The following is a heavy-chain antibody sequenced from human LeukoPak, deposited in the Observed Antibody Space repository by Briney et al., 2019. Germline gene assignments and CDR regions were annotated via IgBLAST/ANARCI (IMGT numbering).Heavy chain of an antibody. CDR3: ARDKRSTAGNWFDP. V-gene: IGHV1-2*06. J-gene: IGHJ5*02. D-gene: IGHD1-14*01. Sequence: RINPNFCATTYAQRFHGRVTVTRDTAIRTDYMEMSTLRSDDAAVYYCARDKRSTAGNWFDPWGQGTLVTVSS. CDR2: INPNFCAT.